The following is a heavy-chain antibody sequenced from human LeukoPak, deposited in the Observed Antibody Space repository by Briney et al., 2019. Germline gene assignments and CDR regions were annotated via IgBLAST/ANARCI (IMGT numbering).Heavy chain of an antibody. CDR2: ISGSAGYT. CDR3: AKDAGVMVRGVFAY. V-gene: IGHV3-23*01. Sequence: GGPLRLSCAASGFTFSTYTMNWVRQAPGTGLEWVSSISGSAGYTYYADSVKGRFTISRDNSKNALYLQMNSLRAEDTAIYYCAKDAGVMVRGVFAYWGQGTLVTVAS. D-gene: IGHD3-10*01. J-gene: IGHJ4*02. CDR1: GFTFSTYT.